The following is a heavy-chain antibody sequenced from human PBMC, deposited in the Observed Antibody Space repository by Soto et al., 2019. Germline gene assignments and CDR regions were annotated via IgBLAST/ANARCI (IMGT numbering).Heavy chain of an antibody. Sequence: QVQLVESGGGVVQPGRSLRLSCEASGFIFSTYGMHWVRQAPGKGLEWVAVIWYDGSNKYYADSVRGRFTISRHNSKNTLFLQLNSLRAEDTAVYYCARAVGPFDYWGQGTLVTVSS. V-gene: IGHV3-33*01. CDR1: GFIFSTYG. J-gene: IGHJ4*02. CDR3: ARAVGPFDY. CDR2: IWYDGSNK. D-gene: IGHD1-26*01.